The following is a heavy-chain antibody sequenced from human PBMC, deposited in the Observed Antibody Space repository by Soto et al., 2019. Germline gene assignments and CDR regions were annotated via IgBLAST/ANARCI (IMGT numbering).Heavy chain of an antibody. V-gene: IGHV3-30*18. J-gene: IGHJ4*02. CDR3: AKDGGGEWELLLDFDY. CDR1: GFTFSSYG. CDR2: ISSDGSNK. D-gene: IGHD1-26*01. Sequence: QVQLVESGGGVVQPGRSLRLSCAASGFTFSSYGMHWVRQAPGKGLEWVAVISSDGSNKYYADSVKGRFTISRDNSKNTLYLQMNSLRAEDTAVYYCAKDGGGEWELLLDFDYWGQGTLVTVSS.